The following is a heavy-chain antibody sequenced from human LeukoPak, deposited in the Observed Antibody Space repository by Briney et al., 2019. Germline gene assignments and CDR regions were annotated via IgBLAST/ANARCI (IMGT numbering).Heavy chain of an antibody. Sequence: SETLSLTCTVSGGSISSGGYYWSWIRQHPGKGLEWIGYIYYSGSTYYNPSLKSRVTISVDTSKNQFSLKLSSVTAADTAVYYCARLWELGFDPWGQGTLVTVSS. D-gene: IGHD1-26*01. V-gene: IGHV4-31*03. CDR2: IYYSGST. CDR3: ARLWELGFDP. J-gene: IGHJ5*02. CDR1: GGSISSGGYY.